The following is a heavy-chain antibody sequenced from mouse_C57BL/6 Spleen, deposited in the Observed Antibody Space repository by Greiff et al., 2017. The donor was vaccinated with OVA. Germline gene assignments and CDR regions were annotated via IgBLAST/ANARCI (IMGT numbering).Heavy chain of an antibody. D-gene: IGHD1-1*01. CDR1: GYTFTSYW. J-gene: IGHJ3*01. Sequence: VQLQQPGAELVRPGSSVKLSCKASGYTFTSYWMDWVKQRPGQGLEWIGNIYPSDSETHYNQKFKDKATLTVDKSSSTAYMQLSSLTSEDAAVYYCARSGYYYGSSFAYWGQGTLVTVSA. CDR2: IYPSDSET. V-gene: IGHV1-61*01. CDR3: ARSGYYYGSSFAY.